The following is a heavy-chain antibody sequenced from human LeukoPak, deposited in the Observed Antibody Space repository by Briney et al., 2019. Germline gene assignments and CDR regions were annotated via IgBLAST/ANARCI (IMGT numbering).Heavy chain of an antibody. CDR1: GDSISSGDYY. CDR3: ARLARGYCSGGSCYYFDY. V-gene: IGHV4-30-4*01. D-gene: IGHD2-15*01. CDR2: IYYSGST. Sequence: SETLSLTCTVSGDSISSGDYYWRWIRQPPGKGLEWIGYIYYSGSTYYNPSLKSRVTISVDTSKNQFSLKLSSVTAADTAVYYCARLARGYCSGGSCYYFDYWGQGTLVTVSS. J-gene: IGHJ4*02.